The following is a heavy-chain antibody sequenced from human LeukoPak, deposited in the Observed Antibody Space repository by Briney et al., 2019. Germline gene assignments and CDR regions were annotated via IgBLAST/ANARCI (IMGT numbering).Heavy chain of an antibody. J-gene: IGHJ3*02. CDR1: GFSVRTTY. Sequence: GGSLRLSCAASGFSVRTTYMSWVRQAPGKGLEWVSGISGIGGRTYYADSVKGRFTISRDNSKNTLYLQMNSLRAEDTAVYYCARGYCSSTSCYLDAFDIWGQGTMVTVSS. CDR3: ARGYCSSTSCYLDAFDI. D-gene: IGHD2-2*01. V-gene: IGHV3-53*01. CDR2: ISGIGGRT.